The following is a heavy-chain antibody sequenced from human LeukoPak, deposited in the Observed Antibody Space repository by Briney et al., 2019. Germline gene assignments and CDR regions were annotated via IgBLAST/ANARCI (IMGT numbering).Heavy chain of an antibody. CDR1: GYSISSGYY. CDR2: IYHSGST. V-gene: IGHV4-38-2*02. J-gene: IGHJ5*02. CDR3: ARGGRRRPSYGGNHNWFDP. Sequence: SETLSLTCTVSGYSISSGYYWGWIRQPPGKGLEWIGSIYHSGSTYYNPSLKSRVTISVDTSKNQFSLKLSSVTAADTAVYYCARGGRRRPSYGGNHNWFDPWGQGTLVTVSS. D-gene: IGHD4-23*01.